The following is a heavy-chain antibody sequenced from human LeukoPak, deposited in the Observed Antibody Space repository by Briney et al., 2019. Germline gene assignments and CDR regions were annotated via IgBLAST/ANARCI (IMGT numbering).Heavy chain of an antibody. Sequence: GASVKVSCKASGYTFTSYHMHWVRQAPGQGLEWMGIINPSGGSTSYAQKFQGRVTMTRDTSTSTVYMELSSLRSEDTAVYYRARDRRIDYYDSSGYLDYWGQGTLVTVSS. CDR1: GYTFTSYH. D-gene: IGHD3-22*01. CDR2: INPSGGST. V-gene: IGHV1-46*01. CDR3: ARDRRIDYYDSSGYLDY. J-gene: IGHJ4*02.